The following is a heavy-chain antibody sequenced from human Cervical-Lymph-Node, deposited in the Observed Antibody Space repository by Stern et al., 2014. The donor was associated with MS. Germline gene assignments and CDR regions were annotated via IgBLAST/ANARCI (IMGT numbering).Heavy chain of an antibody. V-gene: IGHV4-4*02. CDR3: ARERQQYCNSEGCSYWYFDL. Sequence: QVQLQESGPGLVKPSGTLSLTCAVSGGSVSSTNWWSWVRQSPGKGLEGIGNIYHSGASNYRPSHRSRVSISLDTSKNHLSLHLTSVTAADTAVYYCARERQQYCNSEGCSYWYFDLWGRGTLVTVSS. J-gene: IGHJ2*01. CDR2: IYHSGAS. CDR1: GGSVSSTNW. D-gene: IGHD2/OR15-2a*01.